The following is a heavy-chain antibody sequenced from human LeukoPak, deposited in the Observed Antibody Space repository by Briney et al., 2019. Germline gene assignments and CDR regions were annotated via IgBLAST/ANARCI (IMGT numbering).Heavy chain of an antibody. J-gene: IGHJ4*02. CDR2: FSYSGST. Sequence: PSETLSLTCTVSGGSISSSSYYWGWIRQPPGKGLEWVASFSYSGSTYYNPSLKSRVSISVDTPKGQFSLKLSSVTAADTAVYYCARNAVEQQLAYFDYWGQGTLVTVSS. CDR3: ARNAVEQQLAYFDY. D-gene: IGHD6-13*01. V-gene: IGHV4-39*01. CDR1: GGSISSSSYY.